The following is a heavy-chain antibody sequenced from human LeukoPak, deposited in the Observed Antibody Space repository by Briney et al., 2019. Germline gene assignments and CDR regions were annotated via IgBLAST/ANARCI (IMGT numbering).Heavy chain of an antibody. D-gene: IGHD3-16*02. J-gene: IGHJ4*02. Sequence: PGGSLRLSCAASGFTVSSNYMSWVRQAPGKGLEWVSVIYSGGSTYYADSVKGRFTISRDNSKNTLYLQMNSLRAEDTAVYYCATHDYDYVWGSYRPLDYWGQGTLVTVSS. CDR3: ATHDYDYVWGSYRPLDY. CDR2: IYSGGST. CDR1: GFTVSSNY. V-gene: IGHV3-66*01.